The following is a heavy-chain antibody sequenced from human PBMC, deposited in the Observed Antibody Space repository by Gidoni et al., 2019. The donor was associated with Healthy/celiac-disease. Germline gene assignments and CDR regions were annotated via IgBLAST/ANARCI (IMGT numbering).Heavy chain of an antibody. CDR3: ARVGCYYVGPIDY. CDR1: GGSISSSSYY. D-gene: IGHD1-26*01. J-gene: IGHJ4*02. CDR2: IYYSGST. Sequence: QLQLQESGPGLVKPSETLSLTCTVSGGSISSSSYYWGWIRQPPGKGLEWIGSIYYSGSTYYNPSLKSRVTISVDTSKNQFSLKLSSVTAADTAVYYCARVGCYYVGPIDYWGQGTLVTVSS. V-gene: IGHV4-39*07.